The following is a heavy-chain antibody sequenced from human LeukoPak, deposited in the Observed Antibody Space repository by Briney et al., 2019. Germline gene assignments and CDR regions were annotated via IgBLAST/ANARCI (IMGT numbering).Heavy chain of an antibody. Sequence: ASVTVSCTASGYTFTSYDINWVRQATGQGLEWMGWKSPNSGNTGYAQKFQGRVSMTRDTSISTAYMELSSLRSEDTAVYYCARGPVEAVFGVSTEDWGQGTTVTVSS. CDR3: ARGPVEAVFGVSTED. V-gene: IGHV1-8*01. CDR1: GYTFTSYD. D-gene: IGHD3-10*02. CDR2: KSPNSGNT. J-gene: IGHJ6*02.